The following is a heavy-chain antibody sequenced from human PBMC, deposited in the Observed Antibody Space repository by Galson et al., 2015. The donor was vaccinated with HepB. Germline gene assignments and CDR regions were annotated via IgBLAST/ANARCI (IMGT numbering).Heavy chain of an antibody. CDR2: IKQDGSEK. CDR1: GVTFSRNW. Sequence: SLRLSCAASGVTFSRNWMSWVRQAPGKGLEWVANIKQDGSEKYYVDSVKGRFTISRDNGKNSLYLQMNSLRVEDTAVYYCAREAWSGFSYHYMDVWGKGTTVTVSS. V-gene: IGHV3-7*01. D-gene: IGHD2-15*01. J-gene: IGHJ6*03. CDR3: AREAWSGFSYHYMDV.